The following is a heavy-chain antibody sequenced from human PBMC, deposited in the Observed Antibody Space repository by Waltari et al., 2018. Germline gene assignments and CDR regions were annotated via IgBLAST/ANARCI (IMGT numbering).Heavy chain of an antibody. V-gene: IGHV4-39*01. CDR1: GGSISSSSYY. Sequence: QLQLQESGPGLVKPSETLSLTCTVSGGSISSSSYYWGWIRQPPGKGLEWIGSIYYSGSTYYNPSLKSRVTISVDTSKNQFSLKLSSVTAADTAVYYCARRYLKGSEDIWGQGTMVTVSS. D-gene: IGHD1-1*01. J-gene: IGHJ3*02. CDR3: ARRYLKGSEDI. CDR2: IYYSGST.